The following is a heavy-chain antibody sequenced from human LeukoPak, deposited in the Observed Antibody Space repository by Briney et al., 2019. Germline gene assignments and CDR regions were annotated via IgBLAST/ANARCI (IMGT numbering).Heavy chain of an antibody. Sequence: GGSLRLSCAASGFTFSSYAMSWVRQAPGKGLEWVSAISGSGGSTYYADSVKGRFTISRDDSKNTLYLQMNSLRAEDTAVYYCARSPYSSSWYPTEYFQHWGQGTLVTVSS. J-gene: IGHJ1*01. V-gene: IGHV3-23*01. CDR3: ARSPYSSSWYPTEYFQH. CDR2: ISGSGGST. CDR1: GFTFSSYA. D-gene: IGHD6-13*01.